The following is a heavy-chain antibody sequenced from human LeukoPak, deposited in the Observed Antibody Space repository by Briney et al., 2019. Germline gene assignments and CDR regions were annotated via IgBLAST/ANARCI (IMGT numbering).Heavy chain of an antibody. CDR3: AREGYYDSSGYVSSVVY. D-gene: IGHD3-22*01. V-gene: IGHV1-18*01. Sequence: GASVKVSCKACGYTFTSYGISWARQAPGQGLEWMGWISAYNGNTNYAQKLQGRVTMTTGTSTSTAYMELRSLRSDDTAVYYCAREGYYDSSGYVSSVVYWGQGTLVTVSS. CDR1: GYTFTSYG. CDR2: ISAYNGNT. J-gene: IGHJ4*02.